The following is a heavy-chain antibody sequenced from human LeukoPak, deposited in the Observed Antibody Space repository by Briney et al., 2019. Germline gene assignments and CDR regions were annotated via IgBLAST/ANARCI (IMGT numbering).Heavy chain of an antibody. CDR2: ISYDGSNK. CDR1: GYTFSSYA. CDR3: ARDPEAWLAAAGFDY. V-gene: IGHV3-30-3*01. J-gene: IGHJ4*02. Sequence: SCKASGYTFSSYAMHWVRQAPGKGLEWVAVISYDGSNKYYADSVKGRFTISRDNSKNTLYLQMNSLRAEDTAVYYCARDPEAWLAAAGFDYWGQGTLVTVSS. D-gene: IGHD6-13*01.